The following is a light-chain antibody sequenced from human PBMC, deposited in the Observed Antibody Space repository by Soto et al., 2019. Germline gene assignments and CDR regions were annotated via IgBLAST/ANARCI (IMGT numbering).Light chain of an antibody. J-gene: IGKJ1*01. CDR3: QQYDGLLT. CDR1: QSINSW. V-gene: IGKV1-5*01. CDR2: DAS. Sequence: DIPMTQSPSTLSASVGDRVTITCRASQSINSWLAWYQQKPGKAPKLLIYDASSLESGVPSRFSGSGSGTECSLTISSLQPGDFATYYCQQYDGLLTFGQGTKVEIK.